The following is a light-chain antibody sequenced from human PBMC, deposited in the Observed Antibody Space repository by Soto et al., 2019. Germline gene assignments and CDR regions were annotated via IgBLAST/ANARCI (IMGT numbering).Light chain of an antibody. J-gene: IGKJ4*01. V-gene: IGKV1-5*03. CDR3: QQYNTYPLT. Sequence: DIQMTQSPSTLSASVGDRVTITCRASQSISTWLAWYQQKPGKAPKLLIYKASSLEGGVPSRFSGSGSGTLFTITISSLQPDDFATYYCQQYNTYPLTFGGGTTVDIK. CDR1: QSISTW. CDR2: KAS.